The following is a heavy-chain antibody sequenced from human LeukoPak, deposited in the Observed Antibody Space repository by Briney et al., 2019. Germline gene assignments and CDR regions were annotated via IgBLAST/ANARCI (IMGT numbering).Heavy chain of an antibody. D-gene: IGHD2-21*01. J-gene: IGHJ4*02. CDR3: AVAPGDY. V-gene: IGHV1-2*02. CDR2: INPNTGDT. Sequence: WASVQVSCKASGYTFTGYYMHWVRQAPGQGLEWMGWINPNTGDTNYAQKFQGRVTMTRDASITTVYMEISRLTSDDTALFYCAVAPGDYWGQGTLVTVSS. CDR1: GYTFTGYY.